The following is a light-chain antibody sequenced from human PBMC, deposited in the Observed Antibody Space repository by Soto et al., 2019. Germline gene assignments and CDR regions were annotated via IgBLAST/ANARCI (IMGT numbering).Light chain of an antibody. Sequence: QSVLTQPRSVSGSPGQSVTISCTGTSSDVGRYNYVSWYQQHPGKAPKLMIYDVNNRPSGVPDRLSGSKSGNTASLTISGLQAEDEADYYCCSYAGRGLVFGGGTKLPVL. CDR3: CSYAGRGLV. CDR2: DVN. CDR1: SSDVGRYNY. V-gene: IGLV2-11*01. J-gene: IGLJ2*01.